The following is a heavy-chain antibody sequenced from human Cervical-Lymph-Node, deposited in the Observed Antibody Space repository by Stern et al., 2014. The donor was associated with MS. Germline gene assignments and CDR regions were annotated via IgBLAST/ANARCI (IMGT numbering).Heavy chain of an antibody. CDR3: ARAPLVGSRGVDALDI. J-gene: IGHJ3*02. V-gene: IGHV5-51*01. Sequence: EVQLVESGAEVKKPGESLKISCKGFGYSFASYWIGWVRQMPGKGLEWMGIIYPGDSDTNYSPPFQGQVTISADKSISAAYLQWSSLKASDTATYYCARAPLVGSRGVDALDIWGQGTMVTVSS. CDR2: IYPGDSDT. D-gene: IGHD1-26*01. CDR1: GYSFASYW.